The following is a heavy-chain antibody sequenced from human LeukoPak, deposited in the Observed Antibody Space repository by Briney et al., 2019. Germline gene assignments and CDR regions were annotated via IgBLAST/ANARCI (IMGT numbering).Heavy chain of an antibody. CDR1: GGSFTNYY. V-gene: IGHV4-4*07. D-gene: IGHD3-22*01. CDR3: ARQIDYYDSSGYYYLYYYYMDV. Sequence: SETLSLTCTVSGGSFTNYYWSWIRQPAGKGLEWIGRIHTSGSTDYNPSLKSRVTISVDTSKNQFSLKLSSVTAADTAVYYCARQIDYYDSSGYYYLYYYYMDVWGKGTTVTVSS. J-gene: IGHJ6*03. CDR2: IHTSGST.